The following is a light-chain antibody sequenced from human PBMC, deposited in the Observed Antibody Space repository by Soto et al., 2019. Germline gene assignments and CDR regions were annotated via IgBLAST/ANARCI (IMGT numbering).Light chain of an antibody. V-gene: IGKV1-5*03. CDR2: KAS. CDR1: QDISSF. CDR3: QHYNSYSEA. Sequence: IQLTQSPSSLSASVGDRVTITWRASQDISSFLAWYQQKPGKAPKLLIYKASTLKSGVPSRFSGSGSGTEFTLTISSLQPDDFATYYCQHYNSYSEAFGQGTKVDI. J-gene: IGKJ1*01.